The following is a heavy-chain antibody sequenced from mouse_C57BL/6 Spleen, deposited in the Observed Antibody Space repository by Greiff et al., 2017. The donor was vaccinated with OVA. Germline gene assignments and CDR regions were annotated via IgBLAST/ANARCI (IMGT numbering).Heavy chain of an antibody. J-gene: IGHJ2*01. CDR1: GYTFTDYE. D-gene: IGHD2-4*01. V-gene: IGHV1-15*01. Sequence: VQLQQSGAELVRPGASVTLSCKASGYTFTDYEMHWVKQTPVHGLEWIGAIDPETGGTAYNQKFKGKAILTADKSSSTAYMELRSLTSEDSAVYYCTREGLRYYFDYWGQGTTLTVSS. CDR2: IDPETGGT. CDR3: TREGLRYYFDY.